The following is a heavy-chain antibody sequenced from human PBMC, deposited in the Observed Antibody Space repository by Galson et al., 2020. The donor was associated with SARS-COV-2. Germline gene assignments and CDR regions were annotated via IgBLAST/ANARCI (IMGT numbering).Heavy chain of an antibody. CDR3: AKGRSGSYLGHVDY. V-gene: IGHV3-30*18. D-gene: IGHD1-26*01. CDR1: GFTFSSYG. J-gene: IGHJ4*02. CDR2: ISYDGSNK. Sequence: TGGSLRLSCAASGFTFSSYGMHWVRQAPGKGLEWVAVISYDGSNKYYADSVKGRFTISRDNSKNTLYLQMNSLRAEDTTVYYCAKGRSGSYLGHVDYWGQGTLVTVSS.